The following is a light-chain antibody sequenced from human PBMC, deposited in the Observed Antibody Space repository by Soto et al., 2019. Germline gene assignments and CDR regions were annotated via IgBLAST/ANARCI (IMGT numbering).Light chain of an antibody. J-gene: IGKJ5*01. CDR3: RHPTSLPVT. Sequence: MQLTRGRYFRCASERDRVTIGWRASQGISSYLVWYQQKAGTAPKSLIYAASTLQTGVPSRFSGRRSGTELTLTITSLQIEDSVSYYSRHPTSLPVTFAGGTRLEIK. CDR1: QGISSY. CDR2: AAS. V-gene: IGKV1-9*01.